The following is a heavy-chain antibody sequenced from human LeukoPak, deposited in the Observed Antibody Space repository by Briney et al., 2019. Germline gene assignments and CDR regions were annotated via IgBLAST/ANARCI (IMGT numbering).Heavy chain of an antibody. J-gene: IGHJ3*02. CDR1: GFSFRNYD. D-gene: IGHD6-13*01. V-gene: IGHV3-13*01. CDR2: VGTGGDT. CDR3: ARRSAAAGIDAFDI. Sequence: GESLRLSCSASGFSFRNYDTHWVRQPTGKGLEWVSAVGTGGDTYYAGSVKGRFTVVRENAKNTLYLQMNSLRAGDTAMYYCARRSAAAGIDAFDIWGQGTVVTVSS.